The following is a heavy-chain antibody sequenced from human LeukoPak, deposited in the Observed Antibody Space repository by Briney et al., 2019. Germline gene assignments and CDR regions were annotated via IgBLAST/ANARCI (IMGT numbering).Heavy chain of an antibody. Sequence: GASVKVSCKASGGTFSSYAISWVRQAPGQGLEWMGGIIPIFGTANYTQKFQGRVTITADESTSTAYMELSSLRSEDTAVYYCARTGKGYLAIEGGVLDYWGQGTLVTVSS. CDR2: IIPIFGTA. V-gene: IGHV1-69*13. J-gene: IGHJ4*02. CDR3: ARTGKGYLAIEGGVLDY. CDR1: GGTFSSYA. D-gene: IGHD2-21*01.